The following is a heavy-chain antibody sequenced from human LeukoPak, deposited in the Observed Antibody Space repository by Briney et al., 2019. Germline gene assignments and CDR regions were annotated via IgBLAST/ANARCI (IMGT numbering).Heavy chain of an antibody. J-gene: IGHJ4*02. V-gene: IGHV3-23*01. CDR3: AKDLPDYGDYIEGY. Sequence: GGFLSLSCAASGFTFSSFAMSWVRRAPGKGLEWVSTISGSGGSTNYADSVKGRFTFSRDNSKNTLYLQMNSLRAEDTAVYYCAKDLPDYGDYIEGYWGQGTLVTVSS. CDR2: ISGSGGST. D-gene: IGHD4-17*01. CDR1: GFTFSSFA.